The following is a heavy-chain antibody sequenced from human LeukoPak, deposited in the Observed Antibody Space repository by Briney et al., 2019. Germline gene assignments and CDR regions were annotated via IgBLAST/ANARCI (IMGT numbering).Heavy chain of an antibody. V-gene: IGHV1-69*05. CDR1: GGTFSSYA. J-gene: IGHJ6*03. Sequence: SVKLSCNASGGTFSSYAISWVRHAPGQGLEWMGGIIPIFGRANYAQKFQGRVTITTDESTSTAYMELSSLRSEDTAVYYCASAPHCSSTSCYTLYYYYYMDVWGKGTTVTVSS. CDR2: IIPIFGRA. CDR3: ASAPHCSSTSCYTLYYYYYMDV. D-gene: IGHD2-2*02.